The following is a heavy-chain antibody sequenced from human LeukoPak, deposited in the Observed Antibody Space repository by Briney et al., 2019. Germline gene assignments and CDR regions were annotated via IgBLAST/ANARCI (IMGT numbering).Heavy chain of an antibody. D-gene: IGHD3-3*01. CDR3: AHCHIIYDFWSGYPFDY. CDR2: IYWDDDK. Sequence: SGPTLVNPTQTLTLTCTFSGFSLSTSGVGVGWIRQPPGKALEWLALIYWDDDKRYSPSLKSRLTITKDTSKNQVVLTMTNMAPVDTATYYCAHCHIIYDFWSGYPFDYWGQGTLVTVSS. V-gene: IGHV2-5*02. CDR1: GFSLSTSGVG. J-gene: IGHJ4*02.